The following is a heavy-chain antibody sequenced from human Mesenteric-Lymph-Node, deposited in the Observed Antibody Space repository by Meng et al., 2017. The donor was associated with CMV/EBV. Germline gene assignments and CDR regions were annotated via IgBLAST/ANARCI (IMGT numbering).Heavy chain of an antibody. J-gene: IGHJ4*02. V-gene: IGHV3-7*03. CDR2: IKQDGSEK. CDR3: ASPQAPGDSGDY. Sequence: GESLKISCAASGFTFSSYWMSWVRQAPGKGLEWVANIKQDGSEKYYVDSVKGRFTISRDNAKNSLYLQMNSLRAEDTALYYCASPQAPGDSGDYWGQGTLVTVSS. CDR1: GFTFSSYW. D-gene: IGHD2-21*02.